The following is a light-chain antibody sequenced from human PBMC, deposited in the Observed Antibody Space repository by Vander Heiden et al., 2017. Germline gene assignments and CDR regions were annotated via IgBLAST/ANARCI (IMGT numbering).Light chain of an antibody. Sequence: SYVLTQPSSLSVAPGPTATISCGGNNIVDKKVHWYQHKPGLAPVVVVYDDQDRPSGIPERFSGSNSGNTAILTIDRVEAGDEADYYCQVWDSSFDDVGFGGGTKLTVL. CDR2: DDQ. CDR1: NIVDKK. J-gene: IGLJ2*01. CDR3: QVWDSSFDDVG. V-gene: IGLV3-21*02.